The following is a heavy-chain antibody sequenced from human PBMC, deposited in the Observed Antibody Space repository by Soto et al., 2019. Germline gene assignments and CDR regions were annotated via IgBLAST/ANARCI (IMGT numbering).Heavy chain of an antibody. CDR1: GFTFSTYG. J-gene: IGHJ4*02. CDR3: ARDLGEFNYGSAYFDY. Sequence: AGGSLRLSCAPSGFTFSTYGMHWVRQAPGKGLEWVAVIWYDGSNQYYADSVKGRFTISRDNSKNMLYLQMNSLRAEDTAVYYCARDLGEFNYGSAYFDYWGQGTPVTVSS. V-gene: IGHV3-33*01. D-gene: IGHD3-10*01. CDR2: IWYDGSNQ.